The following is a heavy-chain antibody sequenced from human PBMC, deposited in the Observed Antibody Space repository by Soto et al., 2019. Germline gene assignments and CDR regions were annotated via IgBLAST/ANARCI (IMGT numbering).Heavy chain of an antibody. CDR3: ARVAVAGTRFDY. CDR2: IYHSRST. D-gene: IGHD6-19*01. Sequence: QVQLQESGPGLVKPSGTLSLTCAVSGGSISSSNWWSWGRHPPRKGLVWIGEIYHSRSTNYNPSLKSRVTISVDKSTNQFSLKLSSVTAADTAVYYCARVAVAGTRFDYWGQGTLVTVSS. V-gene: IGHV4-4*02. CDR1: GGSISSSNW. J-gene: IGHJ4*02.